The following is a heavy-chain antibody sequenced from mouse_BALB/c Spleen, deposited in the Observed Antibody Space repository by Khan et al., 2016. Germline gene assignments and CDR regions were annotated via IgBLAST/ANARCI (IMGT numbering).Heavy chain of an antibody. J-gene: IGHJ3*01. Sequence: QVRLQQSGAELVRPGVSVKISCKGSGYTFTDYAMHWVKQSHAKSLEWIGVISTYYGDASYNQKFKGKATMTVDKSSSTAYMELARLTSEDSAIYYCARQRGLREGFAYWGQGTLVTVSA. D-gene: IGHD3-1*01. V-gene: IGHV1S137*01. CDR1: GYTFTDYA. CDR3: ARQRGLREGFAY. CDR2: ISTYYGDA.